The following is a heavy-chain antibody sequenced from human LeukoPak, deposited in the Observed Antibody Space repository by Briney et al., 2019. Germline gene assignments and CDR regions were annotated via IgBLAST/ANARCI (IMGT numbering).Heavy chain of an antibody. D-gene: IGHD2/OR15-2a*01. CDR2: INPNSGGT. J-gene: IGHJ4*02. CDR1: GYTFTGYY. V-gene: IGHV1-2*02. CDR3: ARDRSSTLFDH. Sequence: GASVKVSCKASGYTFTGYYMHWVRQAPGQGLEWMGWINPNSGGTNYAQKFQGRVTMTRDTSITTAYMELSSLRSDDTALYYCARDRSSTLFDHWGQGTLVTVSS.